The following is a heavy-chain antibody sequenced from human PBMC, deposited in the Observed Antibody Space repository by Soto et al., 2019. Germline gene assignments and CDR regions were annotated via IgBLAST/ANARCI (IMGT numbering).Heavy chain of an antibody. CDR2: IYWDDDK. V-gene: IGHV2-5*02. Sequence: QITLKESGPTLVKPTQTLTLTCTFSGFSLSTSGVGVGWIRQPPGKALEWLALIYWDDDKRYSPSLKSRLTITKDTSKNQVVLTMTNMDPVDTATYYCAHYRDFDWLLDFPPCFDYWGQGTLVTVSS. J-gene: IGHJ4*02. CDR1: GFSLSTSGVG. D-gene: IGHD3-9*01. CDR3: AHYRDFDWLLDFPPCFDY.